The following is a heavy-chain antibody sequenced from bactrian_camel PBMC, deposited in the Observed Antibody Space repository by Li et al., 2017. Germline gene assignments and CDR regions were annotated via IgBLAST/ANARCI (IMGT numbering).Heavy chain of an antibody. CDR1: PPTHTRWHTTYC. D-gene: IGHD6*01. V-gene: IGHV3S55*01. J-gene: IGHJ4*01. Sequence: HVQLVESGGGSVQAGGSLTLSCTASPPTHTRWHTTYCMAWWRQAPEKEREGVAVIDSDGTTAYADSVKGRFTISRDNAGNALVLRTNSLKPEDTAMYYCAATPYIGPCTVGAVPLMAWWGQGTQVTVS. CDR3: AATPYIGPCTVGAVPLMAW. CDR2: IDSDGTT.